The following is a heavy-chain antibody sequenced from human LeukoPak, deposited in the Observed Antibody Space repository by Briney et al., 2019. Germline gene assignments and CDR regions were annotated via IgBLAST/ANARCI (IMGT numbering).Heavy chain of an antibody. Sequence: SETLSLTCTVSGGSVSSGNYYWNWIRQPPGKGLEWIGYIFYSGSTNYNPSLKSRVTISVDTSKNQFPLKLSSVTAADTAVYYCARHPRGYCSGGSCFLFDYWGQGTLVTVSS. CDR2: IFYSGST. V-gene: IGHV4-61*01. CDR3: ARHPRGYCSGGSCFLFDY. CDR1: GGSVSSGNYY. J-gene: IGHJ4*02. D-gene: IGHD2-15*01.